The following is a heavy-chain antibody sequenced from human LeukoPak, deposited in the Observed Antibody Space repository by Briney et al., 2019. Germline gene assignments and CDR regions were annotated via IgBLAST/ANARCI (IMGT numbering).Heavy chain of an antibody. V-gene: IGHV1-8*03. Sequence: GASVKVSCKASGYTFTGYYMHWVRQATGQGLEWMGWMNPNSGNTGYAQKFQGRVTITRNTSISTAYMELSSLRSEDTAVYYCARGPAHGTTVTTHAFDIWGQGTMVAVSS. D-gene: IGHD4-17*01. CDR3: ARGPAHGTTVTTHAFDI. CDR2: MNPNSGNT. CDR1: GYTFTGYY. J-gene: IGHJ3*02.